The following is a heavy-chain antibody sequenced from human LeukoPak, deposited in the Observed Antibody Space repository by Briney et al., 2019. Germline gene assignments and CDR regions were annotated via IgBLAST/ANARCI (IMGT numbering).Heavy chain of an antibody. CDR2: ISYDDNYK. CDR1: GFIFSNSG. CDR3: ARFCDYYGMDV. D-gene: IGHD2-21*01. Sequence: QPGRSLRLSCTASGFIFSNSGMHWVRQPPARGLAWVAVISYDDNYKHYVDSVKGRFTISRDNSTNKLSLQMNSLRPEDSAIYFCARFCDYYGMDVWGQGTTVIVSS. V-gene: IGHV3-30*03. J-gene: IGHJ6*02.